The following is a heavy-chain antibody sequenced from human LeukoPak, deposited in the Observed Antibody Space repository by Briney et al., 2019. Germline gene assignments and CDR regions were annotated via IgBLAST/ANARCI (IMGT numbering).Heavy chain of an antibody. V-gene: IGHV3-23*01. CDR1: EFTVSNNY. J-gene: IGHJ5*02. CDR3: AKDPTRVVPAAIDWFDP. CDR2: ISGSGGST. Sequence: PGGSLRLSCAASEFTVSNNYMSWVRQAPGKGLEWVSAISGSGGSTYYADSVKGRFTISRDNSKNALYLQMNSLRAEDTAVYYCAKDPTRVVPAAIDWFDPWGQGTLVTVSS. D-gene: IGHD2-2*01.